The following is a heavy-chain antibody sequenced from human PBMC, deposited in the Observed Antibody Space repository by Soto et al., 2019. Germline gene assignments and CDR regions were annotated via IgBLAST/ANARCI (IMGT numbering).Heavy chain of an antibody. V-gene: IGHV4-59*01. CDR2: IYYSGST. D-gene: IGHD1-1*01. Sequence: QVQLQESGPGLVKPSETLSLTCTVSGGSISSYYWSWIRQPPGKGLEWIGYIYYSGSTNYNPSLKSRVTISVDTSKNQFSLKLSSVTAADTAVYYCARDGHNPGGYYYYGMDVWGQGTTVTVSS. CDR3: ARDGHNPGGYYYYGMDV. CDR1: GGSISSYY. J-gene: IGHJ6*02.